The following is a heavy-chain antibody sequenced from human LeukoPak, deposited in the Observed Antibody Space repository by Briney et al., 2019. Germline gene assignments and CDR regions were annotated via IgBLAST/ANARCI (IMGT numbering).Heavy chain of an antibody. D-gene: IGHD2-15*01. Sequence: SETLSLTCTVSGGSISGTPYYWGWIRQPPGKGLEWVANIYYDGSTYYNPSLKSRVTISVDTSRDEFSLQLNSVTAADTAMYHCAKYHTGGSFYLNAFDIWGQGTMVTVSS. CDR1: GGSISGTPYY. CDR2: IYYDGST. V-gene: IGHV4-39*01. CDR3: AKYHTGGSFYLNAFDI. J-gene: IGHJ3*02.